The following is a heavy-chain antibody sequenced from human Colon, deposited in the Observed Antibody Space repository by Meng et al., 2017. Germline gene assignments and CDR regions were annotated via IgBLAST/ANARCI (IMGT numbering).Heavy chain of an antibody. CDR3: ARDSSGWSSGYYYGMDV. CDR1: VGTFSSYA. Sequence: SVKVSCKASVGTFSSYAISWVRQAPGQGLEWMGGIIPIFGTANYAQKFQGRVTITADESTSTAYMELSSLRSEDTAVYYCARDSSGWSSGYYYGMDVWGQGTTVTVSS. J-gene: IGHJ6*02. D-gene: IGHD6-19*01. V-gene: IGHV1-69*13. CDR2: IIPIFGTA.